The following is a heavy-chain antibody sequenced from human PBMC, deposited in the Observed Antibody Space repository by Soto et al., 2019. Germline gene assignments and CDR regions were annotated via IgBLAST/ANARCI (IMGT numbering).Heavy chain of an antibody. CDR1: GFTFSSYS. CDR2: IKSNSNTK. D-gene: IGHD3-3*01. Sequence: GGSLRLSCAASGFTFSSYSMNWVRQAPGKGLEWVAYIKSNSNTKYYADSVKGRFTISRDNAKNSLYLQMNSLRADVTVVYYCARAVTIFGVVIHDCYYMDVWGKGTTVTVSS. CDR3: ARAVTIFGVVIHDCYYMDV. V-gene: IGHV3-48*01. J-gene: IGHJ6*03.